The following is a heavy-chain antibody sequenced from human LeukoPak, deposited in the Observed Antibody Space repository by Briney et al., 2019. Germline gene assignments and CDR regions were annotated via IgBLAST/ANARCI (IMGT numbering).Heavy chain of an antibody. CDR2: IYYSGST. J-gene: IGHJ6*02. CDR1: GGSISTFH. CDR3: AREHGDYYYGMDV. D-gene: IGHD4-17*01. V-gene: IGHV4-59*01. Sequence: SETLSLTCTVSGGSISTFHWSWIRLPPGKGLEWIGYIYYSGSTNYNPSLKSRVTISVDTSKNQFSLKLSSVTAADTAVYYCAREHGDYYYGMDVWGQGTTVTVSS.